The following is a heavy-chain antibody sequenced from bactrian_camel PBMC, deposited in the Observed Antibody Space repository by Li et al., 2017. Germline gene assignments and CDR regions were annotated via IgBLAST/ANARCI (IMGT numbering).Heavy chain of an antibody. Sequence: HVQLVESGGGSVQAGGSLTLSCLASGYTVTAYCMGRFRQAPGKEREGVATIVGTKITSYADSVKGRFNISKDDAKNTLYLVMNSLKPEDTAIYYCAADSCSYCSDGDCYTSGGALANKYRGQGTQVTVS. J-gene: IGHJ4*01. D-gene: IGHD2*01. CDR1: GYTVTAYC. V-gene: IGHV3S53*01. CDR2: IVGTKIT. CDR3: AADSCSYCSDGDCYTSGGALANKY.